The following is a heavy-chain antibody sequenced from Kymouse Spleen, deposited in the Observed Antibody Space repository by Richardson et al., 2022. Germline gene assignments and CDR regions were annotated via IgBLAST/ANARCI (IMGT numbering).Heavy chain of an antibody. CDR2: ISGSGGST. CDR1: GFTFSSYA. J-gene: IGHJ6*02. D-gene: IGHD3-3*01. Sequence: EVQLVESGGGLVQPGGSLRLSCAASGFTFSSYAMSWVRQAPGKGLEWVSAISGSGGSTYYADSVKGRFTISRDNSKNTLYLQMNSLRAEDTAVYYCAKDGTIFGVVHYYGMDVWGQGTTVTVSS. CDR3: AKDGTIFGVVHYYGMDV. V-gene: IGHV3-23*04.